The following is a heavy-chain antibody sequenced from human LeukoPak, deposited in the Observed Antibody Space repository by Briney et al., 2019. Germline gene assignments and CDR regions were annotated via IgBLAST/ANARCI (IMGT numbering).Heavy chain of an antibody. CDR1: GGSISSSSYY. Sequence: PSETLSLTCTVSGGSISSSSYYWGWIRQPPGKGLEWIGNIYYSGTTYYNPSLKSRVTISVHTSKNQFSLKLSSVTAADTAVYYCAGNIAVAWDWGQGTLVTVSS. CDR3: AGNIAVAWD. D-gene: IGHD6-19*01. J-gene: IGHJ4*02. CDR2: IYYSGTT. V-gene: IGHV4-39*01.